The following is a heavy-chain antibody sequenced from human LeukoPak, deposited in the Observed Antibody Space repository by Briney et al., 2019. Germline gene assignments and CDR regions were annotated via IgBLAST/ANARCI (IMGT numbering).Heavy chain of an antibody. V-gene: IGHV3-15*07. CDR1: GIICINFG. D-gene: IGHD2-21*02. CDR2: IKSESDGGTT. CDR3: TTRRVDAGVVTGDF. J-gene: IGHJ4*02. Sequence: GGSLRLSCAASGIICINFGWNWFGQPPGRGLEWVALIKSESDGGTTDYATPVKGRFTISRDDSKNTLYLQMNSLKTGDTALYYCTTRRVDAGVVTGDFWGQGTLVTVSS.